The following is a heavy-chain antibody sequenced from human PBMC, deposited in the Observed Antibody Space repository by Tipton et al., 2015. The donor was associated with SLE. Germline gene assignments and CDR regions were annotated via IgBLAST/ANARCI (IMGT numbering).Heavy chain of an antibody. Sequence: SGFSFSFYAMHWVRQAPGRGLEWVAFMWYDGSNEYYADSVKGRFSISRDNSKNTLYLQMDSLRVEDTAVYYCAKDRVGEGDFDYWGQGTLVTVSS. D-gene: IGHD3-16*01. CDR3: AKDRVGEGDFDY. CDR1: GFSFSFYA. CDR2: MWYDGSNE. V-gene: IGHV3-33*06. J-gene: IGHJ4*02.